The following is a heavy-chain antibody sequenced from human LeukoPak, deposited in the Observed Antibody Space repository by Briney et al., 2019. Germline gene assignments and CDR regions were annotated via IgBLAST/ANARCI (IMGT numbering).Heavy chain of an antibody. Sequence: GGSLRLSCAASGFTFSIYGMHWVRQAPGKGLEWVALIWYDGSNKYYADSVKGRFTISRDNSKNTVYLQMNSLRAEDTDVYYCARAYYLDSSVTPDYWGQGTLVTVSS. CDR3: ARAYYLDSSVTPDY. V-gene: IGHV3-33*01. CDR2: IWYDGSNK. D-gene: IGHD3-22*01. J-gene: IGHJ4*02. CDR1: GFTFSIYG.